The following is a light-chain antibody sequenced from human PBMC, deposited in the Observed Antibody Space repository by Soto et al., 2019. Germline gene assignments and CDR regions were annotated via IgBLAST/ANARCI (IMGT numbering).Light chain of an antibody. CDR2: DAS. V-gene: IGKV3-20*01. Sequence: EIVLTQSPGTLSLSPGERATLSCRASQSVSSNYSAWYQQKPGQPPRLLISDASSRATGIPDRFSGSGSGTAFTLTIRGLEPEDFAVYYCHHYRRSPPSWTFGQGTKVEIK. CDR1: QSVSSNY. CDR3: HHYRRSPPSWT. J-gene: IGKJ1*01.